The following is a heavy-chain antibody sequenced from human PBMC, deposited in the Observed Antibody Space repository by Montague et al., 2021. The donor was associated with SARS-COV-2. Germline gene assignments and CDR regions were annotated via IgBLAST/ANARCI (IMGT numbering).Heavy chain of an antibody. CDR3: ATEMPAYDVFDI. J-gene: IGHJ3*02. CDR1: GGSVTSGDYY. D-gene: IGHD2-2*01. Sequence: SETLSLTCTVSGGSVTSGDYYWTWIRQPPGKGLEWIGYIYNTGRTKYKPCVESRVTISMDTNKNQLSLKVDSVSAADTAVYYCATEMPAYDVFDIWGQGTMVTLSS. V-gene: IGHV4-61*08. CDR2: IYNTGRT.